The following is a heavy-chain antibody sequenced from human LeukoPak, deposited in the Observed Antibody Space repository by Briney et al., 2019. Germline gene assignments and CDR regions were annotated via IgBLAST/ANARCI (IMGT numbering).Heavy chain of an antibody. Sequence: SGTLSLTCAVSGGSISSSNWWSWVRQPPGKGLEWIGEIYHSGSTNYNPSLKSRVTISVDTSKNQFSLKLSSVTAADTAVYYCARHSSSWYVDAFDIWGQGTMVTVSP. J-gene: IGHJ3*02. V-gene: IGHV4-4*02. CDR3: ARHSSSWYVDAFDI. D-gene: IGHD6-13*01. CDR1: GGSISSSNW. CDR2: IYHSGST.